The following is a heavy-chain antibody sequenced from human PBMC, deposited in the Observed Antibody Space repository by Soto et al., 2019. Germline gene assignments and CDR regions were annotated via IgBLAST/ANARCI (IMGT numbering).Heavy chain of an antibody. Sequence: GGSLRLCCAASGFTFSSYAMSWVRQAPGKGLEWVSAISGSGGSTYYADSVKGRFTISRDNSKNTLYLQMNSLRAEDTAVYYCAKDWRLLRYYFDYWGQGTLVTVSS. V-gene: IGHV3-23*01. J-gene: IGHJ4*02. CDR2: ISGSGGST. D-gene: IGHD2-15*01. CDR3: AKDWRLLRYYFDY. CDR1: GFTFSSYA.